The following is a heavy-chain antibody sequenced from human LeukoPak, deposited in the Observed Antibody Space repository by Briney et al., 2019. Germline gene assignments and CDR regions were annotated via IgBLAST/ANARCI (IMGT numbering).Heavy chain of an antibody. V-gene: IGHV3-30*02. CDR1: GFTFSSYG. CDR3: AKDFWSGYDYYYMDV. D-gene: IGHD3-3*01. J-gene: IGHJ6*03. Sequence: GGSLRLSCAASGFTFSSYGMHWVRQAPGKGLEWVAFIRYDGSNKYYADSVKGRFTISRDDSKNTLYLQMNSLRAGDTAVYYCAKDFWSGYDYYYMDVWGKGTTVTVSS. CDR2: IRYDGSNK.